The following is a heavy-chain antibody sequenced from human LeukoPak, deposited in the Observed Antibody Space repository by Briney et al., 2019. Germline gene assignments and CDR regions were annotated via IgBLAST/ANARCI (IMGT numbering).Heavy chain of an antibody. CDR2: IIPIFGTA. J-gene: IGHJ5*02. Sequence: SVKVSRKASGGTFSSYAISWARQAPGQGLEWMGGIIPIFGTANYAQKFQGRVTITADESTSTAYMELSSLRSEDTAVYYCARGVSWYEGDNWFDPWGQGTLVTVSS. CDR3: ARGVSWYEGDNWFDP. CDR1: GGTFSSYA. V-gene: IGHV1-69*01. D-gene: IGHD6-13*01.